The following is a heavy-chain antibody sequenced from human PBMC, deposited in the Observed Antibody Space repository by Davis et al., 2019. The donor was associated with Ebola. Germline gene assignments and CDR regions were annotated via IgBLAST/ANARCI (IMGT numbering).Heavy chain of an antibody. CDR2: INPHNGNT. CDR3: CYGMDV. J-gene: IGHJ6*04. CDR1: GYTFTSYG. V-gene: IGHV1-18*04. Sequence: ASVKVSCKASGYTFTSYGITWVRQAPGQGLEWMGWINPHNGNTNYAQNVQGRVTMTRDTSISTAYMELSRLRSDDTAVYYCCYGMDVWGKGTTVTVSS.